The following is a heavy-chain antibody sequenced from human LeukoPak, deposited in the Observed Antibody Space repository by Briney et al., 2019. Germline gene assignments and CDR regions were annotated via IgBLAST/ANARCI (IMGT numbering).Heavy chain of an antibody. CDR3: AKAVTVTTPKATYYYYMDV. J-gene: IGHJ6*03. V-gene: IGHV3-21*01. Sequence: GGPLRLSCAASGFTFSAYGMHWVRQAPGKRLEWVSSISSTSDYLDHADSLKGRFTISRDNSKNTLYLQMNSLRAEDTAVYYCAKAVTVTTPKATYYYYMDVWGKGTTVTISS. CDR2: ISSTSDYL. D-gene: IGHD4-17*01. CDR1: GFTFSAYG.